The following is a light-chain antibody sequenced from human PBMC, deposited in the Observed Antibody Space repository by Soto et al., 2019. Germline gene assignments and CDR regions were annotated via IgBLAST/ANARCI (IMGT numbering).Light chain of an antibody. J-gene: IGKJ3*01. CDR1: QTISTY. CDR3: QQSARAPLT. CDR2: GAA. Sequence: DLQMTQSPSSLSASVGDRVTITCRASQTISTYLNWYQQKPGKAPKLLISGAANLQSGVPSRFSGSGYGTDFTLTITSLQPDDFATYYCQQSARAPLTFGPGTKVDFK. V-gene: IGKV1-39*01.